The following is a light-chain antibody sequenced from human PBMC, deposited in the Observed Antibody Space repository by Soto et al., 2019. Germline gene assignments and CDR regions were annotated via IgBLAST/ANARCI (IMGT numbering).Light chain of an antibody. Sequence: QSVLTQPASVSGSPGQSITLSCTGPSSDVVSYNLVSWYQQHPGKAPKLMIYEASKRPSGISNRFSGSKSGNAASLTISGLQAEDEADYYCFSYAGNSLNYVFGTGTKLTVL. CDR2: EAS. J-gene: IGLJ1*01. V-gene: IGLV2-23*01. CDR1: SSDVVSYNL. CDR3: FSYAGNSLNYV.